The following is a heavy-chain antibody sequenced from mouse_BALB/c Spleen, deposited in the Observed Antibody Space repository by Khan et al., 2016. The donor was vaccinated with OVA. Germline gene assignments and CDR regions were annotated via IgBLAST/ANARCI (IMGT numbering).Heavy chain of an antibody. D-gene: IGHD1-3*01. CDR3: ARGSGNSRFAY. CDR1: GYTFTDFA. CDR2: ISTYYGDA. Sequence: QVQLQQSGAELVRPGVSVKISCKGSGYTFTDFAMHWVKQSHAKSLEWIGVISTYYGDANYNQKFKGKATVNVDKSSSTAYMELARLTSEDSAIYYCARGSGNSRFAYWGQGTLVTVSA. J-gene: IGHJ3*01. V-gene: IGHV1S137*01.